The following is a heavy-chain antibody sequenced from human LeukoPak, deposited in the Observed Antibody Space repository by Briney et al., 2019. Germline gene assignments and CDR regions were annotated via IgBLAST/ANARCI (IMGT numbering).Heavy chain of an antibody. CDR2: ISYDGSNK. Sequence: GGSLRLSCAAFGFTFSSYGMHWVRQAPGKGLEWVAVISYDGSNKYYADSVKGRFTISRDNSKNTLYLQMNSLRAEDTAVYYCAKARSMIVVAEKNWGQGTLVTVSS. CDR1: GFTFSSYG. CDR3: AKARSMIVVAEKN. D-gene: IGHD3-22*01. J-gene: IGHJ4*02. V-gene: IGHV3-30*18.